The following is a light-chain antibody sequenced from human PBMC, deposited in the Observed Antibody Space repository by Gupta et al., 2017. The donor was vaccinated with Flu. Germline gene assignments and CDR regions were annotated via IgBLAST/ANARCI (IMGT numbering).Light chain of an antibody. CDR1: TSDVGGHDF. CDR3: CAHAGSSIWV. J-gene: IGLJ3*02. CDR2: DIS. V-gene: IGLV2-11*01. Sequence: QSALPQPRSVSGCPGQSVTISCTGTTSDVGGHDFISWYHQSAGEAPKLILYDISKRPSGVPNRFSGSKSGNTASLTISRLQGEDEGDFYCCAHAGSSIWVFGGGTRLTVL.